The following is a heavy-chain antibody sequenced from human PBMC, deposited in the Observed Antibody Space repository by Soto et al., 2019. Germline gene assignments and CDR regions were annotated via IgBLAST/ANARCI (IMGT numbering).Heavy chain of an antibody. CDR2: INHSGST. CDR3: ARGRWLRSAFDY. D-gene: IGHD5-12*01. J-gene: IGHJ4*02. Sequence: QVQLQQWGAGLLKPSETLSLTCAVYGGSFSGYHWSWIRQPPGKGLEWIGEINHSGSTNYNPSLKSRVTLSVDTTKNQFSLKLSAVTAADTAVYYCARGRWLRSAFDYWGPGTLVTVSS. CDR1: GGSFSGYH. V-gene: IGHV4-34*01.